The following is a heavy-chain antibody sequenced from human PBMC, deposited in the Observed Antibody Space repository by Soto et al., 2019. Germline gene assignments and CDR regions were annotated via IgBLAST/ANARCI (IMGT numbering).Heavy chain of an antibody. V-gene: IGHV3-9*01. CDR3: AKDRSSSGYYYSGRDV. Sequence: PGGSLRLSCPASGFTFSSYAMSWVRQAPGKGLEWVSGIRWNSGSIGYADSVKGRFTISRDHAKNSLYLQMNTLRAEDTASYYCAKDRSSSGYYYSGRDVCGKGTTVNV. D-gene: IGHD6-6*01. CDR2: IRWNSGSI. J-gene: IGHJ6*04. CDR1: GFTFSSYA.